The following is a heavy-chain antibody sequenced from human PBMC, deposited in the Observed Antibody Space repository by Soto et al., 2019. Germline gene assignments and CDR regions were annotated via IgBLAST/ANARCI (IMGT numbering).Heavy chain of an antibody. Sequence: VPLQESGPGLGKPSESLSPTFAVPGGSIRSYYLGWIPQPPGKGPEGIGYIYYSGSTNYNPSLKSRVTISVDTSKNQFSLKLTSVTAADTAVYYCARSRYTSGWWTPPFDYWGQGTLVTVSS. CDR3: ARSRYTSGWWTPPFDY. J-gene: IGHJ4*02. D-gene: IGHD6-19*01. CDR1: GGSIRSYY. CDR2: IYYSGST. V-gene: IGHV4-59*01.